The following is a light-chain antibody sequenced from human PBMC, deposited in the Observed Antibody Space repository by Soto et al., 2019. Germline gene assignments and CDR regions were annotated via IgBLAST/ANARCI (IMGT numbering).Light chain of an antibody. CDR3: DSYTSGSSYV. CDR1: SRDVGGYNY. CDR2: DVS. Sequence: QAVLTQPASVSGSPGQSITISCTGGSRDVGGYNYVSWYQQHPGKAPKLMIYDVSYRPSGVSDRFSGSKSGNTASLTISGLQSEDEADYYCDSYTSGSSYVFGTGTKVTVL. V-gene: IGLV2-14*01. J-gene: IGLJ1*01.